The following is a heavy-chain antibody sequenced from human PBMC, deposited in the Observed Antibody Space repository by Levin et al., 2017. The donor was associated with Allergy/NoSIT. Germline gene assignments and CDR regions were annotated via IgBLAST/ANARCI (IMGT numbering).Heavy chain of an antibody. J-gene: IGHJ4*02. CDR3: ARDMAEAGSYSFDL. D-gene: IGHD5-24*01. CDR2: INPTHSGGST. CDR1: GYTFTSYY. V-gene: IGHV1-46*04. Sequence: ASVKVSCKASGYTFTSYYLHWVRLAPGQGLEWMGIINPTHSGGSTSYSPKLQGRLTITRDTSTSTVYMELRSLRSDDTAVYYCARDMAEAGSYSFDLWGQGTLVTVSS.